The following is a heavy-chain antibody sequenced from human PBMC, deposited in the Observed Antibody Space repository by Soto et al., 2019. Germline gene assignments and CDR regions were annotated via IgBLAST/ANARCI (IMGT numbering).Heavy chain of an antibody. J-gene: IGHJ4*02. D-gene: IGHD4-17*01. CDR1: GGSISSYY. V-gene: IGHV4-59*01. Sequence: QVQLQESGPGLVKPSETLSLTCTVSGGSISSYYWSWIRQPPGKGLEWIGYIYYSGSTNYNPSLKGRVTISVDTSKNQFSLKLSSVTAADTAVYYCARQDYDPFSYFDYWGQGTLVTVSS. CDR2: IYYSGST. CDR3: ARQDYDPFSYFDY.